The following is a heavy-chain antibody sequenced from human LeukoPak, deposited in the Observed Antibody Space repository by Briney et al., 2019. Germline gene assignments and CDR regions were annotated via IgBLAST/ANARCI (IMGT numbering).Heavy chain of an antibody. CDR1: GFTFSNYA. D-gene: IGHD5-12*01. CDR2: ISGSGSNS. V-gene: IGHV3-23*01. Sequence: GGSLRLSCAASGFTFSNYAMSWVRQAPGKGLEWVSGISGSGSNSYYADSVKGRFTISRDNSKNTLYLQMNSLRAEDTAVYYCAKDMGIQFGRVGYEYWGQGTPVTVSS. CDR3: AKDMGIQFGRVGYEY. J-gene: IGHJ4*02.